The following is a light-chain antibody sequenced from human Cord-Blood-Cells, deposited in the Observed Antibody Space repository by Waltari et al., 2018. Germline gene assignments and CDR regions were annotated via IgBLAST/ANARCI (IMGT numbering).Light chain of an antibody. CDR3: QAWDSSTAHVV. Sequence: SYELTQPPSVSVSPRQTASITCSGHKLGDKYACWYQQKPGQSPVLVIYQDSKRPSGIPERFSGSNSGNTATLTISGTQAMDEADYYCQAWDSSTAHVVFGGGTKLTVL. J-gene: IGLJ2*01. CDR1: KLGDKY. CDR2: QDS. V-gene: IGLV3-1*01.